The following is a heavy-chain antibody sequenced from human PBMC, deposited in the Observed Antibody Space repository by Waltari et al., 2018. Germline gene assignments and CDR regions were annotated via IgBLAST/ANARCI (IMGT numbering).Heavy chain of an antibody. CDR1: GFPFADYA. D-gene: IGHD3-10*01. CDR3: AKDGDYYRRWGAFDF. J-gene: IGHJ3*01. V-gene: IGHV3-9*01. CDR2: ISWNGRII. Sequence: EVQLVESGGDLVQPGRSLSLSCAASGFPFADYALQWVRQSPGKGREWVAGISWNGRIIHYVDSVKGRFTISRDNAKNSLYLQMNSLRVEDTALYYCAKDGDYYRRWGAFDFWGQGTMVTVSS.